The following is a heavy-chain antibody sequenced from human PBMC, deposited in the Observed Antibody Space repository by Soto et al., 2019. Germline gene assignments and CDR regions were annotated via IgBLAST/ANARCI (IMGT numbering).Heavy chain of an antibody. CDR2: IYYSGST. Sequence: QLQLQESGPGLVKPSETLSLTCTVSGGSISSSSYYWGWIRQPPGKGLEWIGSIYYSGSTYYNPSHKSRVTIAVDTSKNQSPLKQSSVTAAYTAVYYCARGARIVYCSGGSCCSYGEMLFDIWGQGTMVTVSS. V-gene: IGHV4-39*01. CDR1: GGSISSSSYY. D-gene: IGHD2-15*01. CDR3: ARGARIVYCSGGSCCSYGEMLFDI. J-gene: IGHJ3*02.